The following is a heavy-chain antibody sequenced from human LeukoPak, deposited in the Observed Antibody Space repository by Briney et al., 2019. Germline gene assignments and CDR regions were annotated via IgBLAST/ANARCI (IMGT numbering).Heavy chain of an antibody. J-gene: IGHJ3*02. V-gene: IGHV3-21*01. CDR3: ARATRHDAFDI. CDR2: ISSSSSYI. CDR1: GFTFSSYG. Sequence: GRSLRLSCAASGFTFSSYGMNWVRQAPGKGLEWVSSISSSSSYIYYADSVKGRFTISRDNAKNSLYLQMNSLRAEDTAVYYCARATRHDAFDIWGQGTMDTVSS.